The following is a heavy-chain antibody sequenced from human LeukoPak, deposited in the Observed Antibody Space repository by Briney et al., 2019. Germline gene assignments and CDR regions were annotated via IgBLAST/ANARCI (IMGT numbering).Heavy chain of an antibody. J-gene: IGHJ5*02. CDR3: ARVSGLGDIVVVPAAMFDP. CDR2: IYYSGST. D-gene: IGHD2-2*01. Sequence: PSETLSLTCTVSGGSISSSSYYWGWIRQPPGKGLEWIGSIYYSGSTYYNPSLKSRVTISVDTSKNQFSLKLSSVTAADTAVYYCARVSGLGDIVVVPAAMFDPWGQGTLVTVSS. V-gene: IGHV4-39*01. CDR1: GGSISSSSYY.